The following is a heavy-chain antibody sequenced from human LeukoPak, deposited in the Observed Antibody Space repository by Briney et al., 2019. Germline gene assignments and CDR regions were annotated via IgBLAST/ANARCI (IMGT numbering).Heavy chain of an antibody. CDR1: GFTFSDYY. D-gene: IGHD2-2*01. V-gene: IGHV3-11*01. Sequence: PGGSLRLSCAASGFTFSDYYMSWIRQAPGKGLEWVSYISSSGSTIYYADSVKGRFTISRDNAKNSPYLQMNSLRAEDTAVYYCARATKEVIVVVPAATLDYWGQGTLVTVSS. J-gene: IGHJ4*02. CDR2: ISSSGSTI. CDR3: ARATKEVIVVVPAATLDY.